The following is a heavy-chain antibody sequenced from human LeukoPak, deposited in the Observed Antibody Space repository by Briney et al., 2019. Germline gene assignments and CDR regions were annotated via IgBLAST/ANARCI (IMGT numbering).Heavy chain of an antibody. Sequence: GGSLRLSCSASGFTFSVHWMHWVRQAPGKGLAWVSRINPDGSSTIYADSVKGRFTISRDNAKNTLYLQMNSLRAEDSAVYYCVRIHCTGGSCLDYWGQGTLVTVSS. J-gene: IGHJ4*02. D-gene: IGHD2-15*01. V-gene: IGHV3-74*01. CDR3: VRIHCTGGSCLDY. CDR2: INPDGSST. CDR1: GFTFSVHW.